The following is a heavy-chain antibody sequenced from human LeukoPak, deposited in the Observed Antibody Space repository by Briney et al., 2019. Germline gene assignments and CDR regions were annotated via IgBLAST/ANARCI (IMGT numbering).Heavy chain of an antibody. V-gene: IGHV3-33*01. CDR2: IWNDGSNK. CDR3: ARVRYSGSYWFDY. J-gene: IGHJ4*02. D-gene: IGHD1-26*01. CDR1: GLTFSSYG. Sequence: PGTSLRLSCAASGLTFSSYGMHWVRQAPGKGLEWVAVIWNDGSNKYYADSVKGRFTISRDNSKNTLYLQMNSLRVEDTAVYYCARVRYSGSYWFDYWGQGTLVTVSS.